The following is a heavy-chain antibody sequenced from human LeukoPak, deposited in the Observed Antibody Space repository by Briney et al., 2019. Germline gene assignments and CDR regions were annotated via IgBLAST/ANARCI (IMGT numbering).Heavy chain of an antibody. D-gene: IGHD5-24*01. Sequence: QAGGSLRLSCAASGFTVSSNYMSWVRQAPGKGLEWVSVISGNGVSTNYADSVKGRFTISRDNSKNTVFLQMSSLRAEDTAIYYCATLKDKWLQSPGTDYWGQGTLVTVSS. CDR2: ISGNGVST. V-gene: IGHV3-23*01. J-gene: IGHJ4*02. CDR1: GFTVSSNY. CDR3: ATLKDKWLQSPGTDY.